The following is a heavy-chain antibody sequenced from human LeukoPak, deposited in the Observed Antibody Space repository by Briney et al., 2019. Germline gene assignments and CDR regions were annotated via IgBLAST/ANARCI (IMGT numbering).Heavy chain of an antibody. CDR1: GYTFTSYD. CDR3: AVWVPAAIHYYYYGMDV. J-gene: IGHJ6*02. CDR2: MNPNSGNT. V-gene: IGHV1-8*01. D-gene: IGHD2-2*01. Sequence: GASVKVSCKASGYTFTSYDINWVRQATGQGLEWMGWMNPNSGNTGYAQKFQGRVTMTRNTSISTAYMELSSLRSEDTAVYYCAVWVPAAIHYYYYGMDVWGQGTTVTVSS.